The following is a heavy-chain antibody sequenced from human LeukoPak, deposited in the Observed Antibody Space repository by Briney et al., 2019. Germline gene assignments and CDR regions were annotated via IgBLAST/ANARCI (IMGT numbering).Heavy chain of an antibody. Sequence: GRALPLSCAASGCTFSSYAMQWVRQAPGKGLEGVAVISYDGSNKYYADSLKGRVTISRDNSKNKLYLQMNSLRAEDTAVYYCARDFGGYHYYGMDVWGQGTTVTVSS. CDR3: ARDFGGYHYYGMDV. CDR2: ISYDGSNK. D-gene: IGHD4-23*01. J-gene: IGHJ6*02. V-gene: IGHV3-30*04. CDR1: GCTFSSYA.